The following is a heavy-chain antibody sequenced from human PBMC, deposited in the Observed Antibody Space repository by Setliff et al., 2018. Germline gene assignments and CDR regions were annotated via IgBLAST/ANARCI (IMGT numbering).Heavy chain of an antibody. Sequence: LGGSLRLSCVTSGFTFSNYGMTWVRRAPGKGLEWISYISTSSTIIYYADSVKGRFTISRDNANHSLHLQMNSLRAEDTAVYFCARLALTGYDSSGYYYALDYYYYMDVWGKGTTVTVSS. CDR3: ARLALTGYDSSGYYYALDYYYYMDV. D-gene: IGHD3-22*01. J-gene: IGHJ6*03. CDR1: GFTFSNYG. CDR2: ISTSSTII. V-gene: IGHV3-48*01.